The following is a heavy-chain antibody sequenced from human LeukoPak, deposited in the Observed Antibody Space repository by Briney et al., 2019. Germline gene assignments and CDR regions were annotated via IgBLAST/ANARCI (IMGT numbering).Heavy chain of an antibody. J-gene: IGHJ5*02. CDR2: INHSGST. V-gene: IGHV4-34*01. CDR3: ARRNWNYVTSYNWFDP. CDR1: GGSFSGYY. Sequence: PSETLSLTCAVYGGSFSGYYWSWIRQPPGKGLEWIGEINHSGSTNYNPSLKSRVTISVDTSKNQFSLKLSSVTAADTAVYYCARRNWNYVTSYNWFDPWGQGTLVTVSS. D-gene: IGHD1-7*01.